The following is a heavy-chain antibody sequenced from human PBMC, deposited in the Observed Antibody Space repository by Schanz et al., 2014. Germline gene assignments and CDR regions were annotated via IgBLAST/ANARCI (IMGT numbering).Heavy chain of an antibody. V-gene: IGHV3-23*01. Sequence: DVQLLESGGGLVQPGGSLRLSCAASGFTFTNYAMSWVRQAPGKGLEWVSSISGTGGDDTYYADSVKGRFTISRDNSKTTVYLQMNSLRAEDTAVYYCARDHTTESYYSAEPPIDYWGQGTLLTVSS. CDR2: ISGTGGDDT. J-gene: IGHJ4*02. CDR1: GFTFTNYA. CDR3: ARDHTTESYYSAEPPIDY. D-gene: IGHD1-26*01.